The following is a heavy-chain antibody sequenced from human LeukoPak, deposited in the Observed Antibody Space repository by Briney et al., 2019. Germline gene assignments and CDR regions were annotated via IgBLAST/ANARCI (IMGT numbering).Heavy chain of an antibody. J-gene: IGHJ4*02. CDR1: GGSISSYY. CDR3: ARGLKPFDS. Sequence: PSQTLSLTCTVSGGSISSYYWSWIRQPPGKGLEWIGYIYYSVSTNYNPSLKTRVTISVDTSKNQFSLKLSSVTAADTAVYYCARGLKPFDSWGQGTLVTVSS. V-gene: IGHV4-59*01. CDR2: IYYSVST.